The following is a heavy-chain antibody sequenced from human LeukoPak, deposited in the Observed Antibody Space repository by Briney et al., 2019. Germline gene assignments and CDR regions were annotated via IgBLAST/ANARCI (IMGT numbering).Heavy chain of an antibody. Sequence: PGGSLRLSCVVSGFTFSNYAMNWVRQAPGKGLEWVSGMSGSGGRTYYADSVKGRFTISRDNSKNTLYVEMNSLRAEDTAVYYCAKGAGYYYGSGSSSSKERFDYWGQGTLVTVSS. D-gene: IGHD3-10*01. CDR2: MSGSGGRT. CDR1: GFTFSNYA. V-gene: IGHV3-23*01. J-gene: IGHJ4*02. CDR3: AKGAGYYYGSGSSSSKERFDY.